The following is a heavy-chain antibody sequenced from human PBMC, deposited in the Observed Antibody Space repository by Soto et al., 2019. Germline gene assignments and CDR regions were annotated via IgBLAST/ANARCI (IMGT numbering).Heavy chain of an antibody. CDR1: GFSFINYW. J-gene: IGHJ4*02. Sequence: GSLRLSCAASGFSFINYWMHCFLQGPGKGLVWVARIYSDGSVTTYADSVKGRFTISRDNAKSTLYLQMNSLRAEDTAVYYCATLNSFGSDYWGRGTLVTVSS. CDR3: ATLNSFGSDY. V-gene: IGHV3-74*01. D-gene: IGHD5-18*01. CDR2: IYSDGSVT.